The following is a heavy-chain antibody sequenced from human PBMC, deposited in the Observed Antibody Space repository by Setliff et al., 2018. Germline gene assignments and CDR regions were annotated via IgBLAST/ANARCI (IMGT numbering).Heavy chain of an antibody. Sequence: SETLSLTCSVSGDSISSSSYYWGWIRQPPGKGLEWIGSSNYSGITYYSPSLKGRVIVSVDTSKNQFSLKLSSVTAADTAVYYCARLPGYCNGGNCYGYYTFDIWGQGTMVTVSS. CDR2: SNYSGIT. CDR3: ARLPGYCNGGNCYGYYTFDI. CDR1: GDSISSSSYY. V-gene: IGHV4-39*01. D-gene: IGHD2-15*01. J-gene: IGHJ3*02.